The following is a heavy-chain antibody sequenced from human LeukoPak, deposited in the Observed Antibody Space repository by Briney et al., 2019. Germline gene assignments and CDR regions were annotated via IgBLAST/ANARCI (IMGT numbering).Heavy chain of an antibody. CDR3: ARDYCSSTSCLFDY. D-gene: IGHD2-2*01. CDR2: INPNSGDT. J-gene: IGHJ4*02. Sequence: ASVKVSCKASGYTFTGYHMYWVRQAPGQGLEWMGRINPNSGDTNYAQKFQGRVTMTRDTSISTAYMELSRLRSDDTAVYYCARDYCSSTSCLFDYWGQGTLVTVSS. CDR1: GYTFTGYH. V-gene: IGHV1-2*06.